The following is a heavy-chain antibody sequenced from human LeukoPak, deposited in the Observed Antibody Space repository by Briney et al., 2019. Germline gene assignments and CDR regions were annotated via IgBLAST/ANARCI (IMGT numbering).Heavy chain of an antibody. CDR1: GYTFTSYD. Sequence: SVTVSCKASGYTFTSYDINWVRQATGQGLEWTGRIIPILGIANYAQKFQGRVTITADKSTSTAYMELSSLRSEDTAVYYCARVAAAPSWGQGTLVTVSS. CDR3: ARVAAAPS. CDR2: IIPILGIA. J-gene: IGHJ5*02. V-gene: IGHV1-69*04. D-gene: IGHD6-13*01.